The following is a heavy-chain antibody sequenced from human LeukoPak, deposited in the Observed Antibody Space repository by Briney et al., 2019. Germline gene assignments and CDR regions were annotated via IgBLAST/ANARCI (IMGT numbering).Heavy chain of an antibody. CDR2: IRYDGSNK. J-gene: IGHJ4*02. V-gene: IGHV3-30*02. CDR1: GFTFSSYG. D-gene: IGHD3-10*01. CDR3: AKEVAYGSGSYFDY. Sequence: SGGSLRLSCAASGFTFSSYGMHWVRQAPGKGLEWVAFIRYDGSNKYYADSVKGRFTISRDNSKNTLYLQMNSLRAEDTAVYYCAKEVAYGSGSYFDYWGQGTLVTVSS.